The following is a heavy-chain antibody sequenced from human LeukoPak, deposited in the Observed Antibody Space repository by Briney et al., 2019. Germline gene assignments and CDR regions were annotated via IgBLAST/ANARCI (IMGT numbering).Heavy chain of an antibody. CDR1: GGSFSGYC. D-gene: IGHD3-22*01. V-gene: IGHV4-34*01. CDR3: ASFDYDSSGQSDH. CDR2: INHSGST. J-gene: IGHJ3*01. Sequence: SETLSLTCAVYGGSFSGYCWSWIRQPPGKGLEWIGEINHSGSTNYNPSLKSRVTISVDTSKNQFSLKLSSVTAADTAVYYCASFDYDSSGQSDHWGQGTMVTVSS.